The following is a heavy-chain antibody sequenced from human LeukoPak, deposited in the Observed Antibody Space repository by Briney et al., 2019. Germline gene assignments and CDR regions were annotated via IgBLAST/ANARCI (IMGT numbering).Heavy chain of an antibody. V-gene: IGHV3-23*01. Sequence: GGSLRLSCAVSGITLSNYGMSWVRQAPGKGLEWVAGISDSGGRTNYADSVKGRFTISRDNPKNTLYLQMSSLRAEDTAVYFCAKRGVVIRVILVGFHKEAYYFDSWGQGALGTVSS. CDR1: GITLSNYG. CDR2: ISDSGGRT. J-gene: IGHJ4*02. CDR3: AKRGVVIRVILVGFHKEAYYFDS. D-gene: IGHD3-10*01.